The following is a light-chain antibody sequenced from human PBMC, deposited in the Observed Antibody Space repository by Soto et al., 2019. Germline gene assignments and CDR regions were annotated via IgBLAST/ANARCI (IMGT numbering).Light chain of an antibody. CDR3: QQYGRSPMFT. J-gene: IGKJ2*01. CDR2: GAS. Sequence: EIVLTQSPGTLSLSPGERATLSCRASQSVSSNYLAWYQQKPGQAPRLLIYGASRGAAGIPDRFSGSESGKDFTLTINRLEPEDFAVYFCQQYGRSPMFTFGQGTKLEIK. CDR1: QSVSSNY. V-gene: IGKV3-20*01.